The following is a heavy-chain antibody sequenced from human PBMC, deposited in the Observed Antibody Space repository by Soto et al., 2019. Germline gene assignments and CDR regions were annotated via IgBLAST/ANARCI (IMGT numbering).Heavy chain of an antibody. CDR2: IYYSGST. D-gene: IGHD3-22*01. J-gene: IGHJ5*02. V-gene: IGHV4-30-4*01. CDR3: ARGASGYYKAYNWFDP. CDR1: GGSISNADYY. Sequence: TLSLACTVSGGSISNADYYWSWIRQPPGKGLEWIGYIYYSGSTYYNPSLKSRLNISIDTSKNHFSLKLSSVTAADTAVYYCARGASGYYKAYNWFDPWGQGTLVTVSS.